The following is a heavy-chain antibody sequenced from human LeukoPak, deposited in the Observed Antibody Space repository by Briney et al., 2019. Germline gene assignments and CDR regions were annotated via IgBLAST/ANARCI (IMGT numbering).Heavy chain of an antibody. CDR1: GFTLSDYY. V-gene: IGHV3-11*04. D-gene: IGHD3-3*01. CDR2: ISSSGSTI. J-gene: IGHJ4*02. CDR3: AREPRFLEWLLSHFDY. Sequence: GGSLRLSCAASGFTLSDYYMSWIRQAPGKGLEWVSYISSSGSTIYYADSVKGRFTISRDNAKNSLYLQMNSLRAEDTAVYYCAREPRFLEWLLSHFDYWGQGTLVTVSS.